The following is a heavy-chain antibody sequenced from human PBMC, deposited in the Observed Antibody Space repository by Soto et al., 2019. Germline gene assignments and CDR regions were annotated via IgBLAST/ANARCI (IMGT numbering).Heavy chain of an antibody. D-gene: IGHD6-19*01. J-gene: IGHJ4*02. Sequence: QVQLQVSGPGLVKPSQTLSLTCSVSGTSLRSGGNYWSWIRQHPVKGLEWIGQIYHSGTAYYNPSLQSPVTRPVNSSKSQFSRMLDSVDAAYTAVYYCARARDPFSANFEHWGRGILATVSS. CDR1: GTSLRSGGNY. CDR2: IYHSGTA. CDR3: ARARDPFSANFEH. V-gene: IGHV4-31*01.